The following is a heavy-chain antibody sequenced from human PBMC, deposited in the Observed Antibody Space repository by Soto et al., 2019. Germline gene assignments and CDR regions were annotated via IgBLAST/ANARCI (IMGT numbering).Heavy chain of an antibody. Sequence: QVQLQESGPGLVKPSQTLSLTCTVSGGSISGGDYYWSWIRQHPGKGLEYIGSIYDSGTAYYNPSLNSRLTMSIDTSKNQFSLNLSSVTAADTAVYYCARGRWGVRLSPDSWGQGTLVTVSS. CDR3: ARGRWGVRLSPDS. CDR1: GGSISGGDYY. J-gene: IGHJ4*02. V-gene: IGHV4-31*03. CDR2: IYDSGTA. D-gene: IGHD3-16*01.